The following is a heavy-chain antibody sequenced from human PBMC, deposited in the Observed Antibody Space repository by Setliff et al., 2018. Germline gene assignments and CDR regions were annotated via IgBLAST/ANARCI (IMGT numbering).Heavy chain of an antibody. D-gene: IGHD3-9*01. V-gene: IGHV4-39*07. Sequence: PSETLSLTCTVSGGSINSMSYYWGWIRQPPGKGLEWIGSINHSGSSYYNPSLRSRVTISVDTSTNQFSLRLSSVTAADTAVDYCTRERYFDWFFEYWGQGTLVTVSS. CDR1: GGSINSMSYY. CDR3: TRERYFDWFFEY. J-gene: IGHJ4*02. CDR2: INHSGSS.